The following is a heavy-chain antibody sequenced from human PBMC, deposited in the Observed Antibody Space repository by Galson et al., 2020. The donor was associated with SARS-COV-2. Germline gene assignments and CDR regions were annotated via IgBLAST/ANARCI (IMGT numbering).Heavy chain of an antibody. V-gene: IGHV4-34*01. J-gene: IGHJ6*02. CDR3: ARGGLEVTGYYYGMDV. CDR2: INHSGST. Sequence: PSETLSLTCAVYGGSFSGYYWSWIRQPPGKGLEWIGEINHSGSTNYNPSLKSRVTISVDTSKNQFSLKLSSVTAADTAVYYCARGGLEVTGYYYGMDVWGQGTTVTVSS. D-gene: IGHD2-21*02. CDR1: GGSFSGYY.